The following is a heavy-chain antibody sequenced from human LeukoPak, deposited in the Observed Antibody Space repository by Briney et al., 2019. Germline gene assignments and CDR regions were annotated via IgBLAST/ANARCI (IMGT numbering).Heavy chain of an antibody. J-gene: IGHJ5*02. D-gene: IGHD3-22*01. V-gene: IGHV4-59*01. CDR1: GGSISSYY. Sequence: SETLSLTCTVSGGSISSYYWSWIRQPPGNGLEWIGYIYYSGSTNCNPSLKSRVTISVDTSKNQFSLKLSSVTAADTAVYYCAREGYYDSSGYIPNWFDPWGQGTLVAVSS. CDR3: AREGYYDSSGYIPNWFDP. CDR2: IYYSGST.